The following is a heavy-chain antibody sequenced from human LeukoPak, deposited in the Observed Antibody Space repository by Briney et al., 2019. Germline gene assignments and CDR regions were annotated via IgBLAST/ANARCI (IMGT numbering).Heavy chain of an antibody. J-gene: IGHJ4*02. CDR2: INHSGST. Sequence: ASETLSLTCAVYGGSFSGYYWSWIRQPPGKGLEWIGEINHSGSTNYNPSLKSRVTISVDTSKNQFSLKLSSVTAADTAVYYCARGQSMEAAAGTSPFAYWGQGTLVTVSS. CDR1: GGSFSGYY. D-gene: IGHD6-13*01. V-gene: IGHV4-34*01. CDR3: ARGQSMEAAAGTSPFAY.